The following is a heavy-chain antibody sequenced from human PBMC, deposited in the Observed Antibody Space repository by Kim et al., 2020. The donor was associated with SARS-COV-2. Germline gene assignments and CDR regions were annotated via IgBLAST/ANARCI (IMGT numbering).Heavy chain of an antibody. Sequence: KGRFTISRYHSKNTLYLQMNSLRAEDTAVYYCAKDRAPTMIVVVGVAFDIWGQGTMVTVSS. CDR3: AKDRAPTMIVVVGVAFDI. V-gene: IGHV3-23*01. D-gene: IGHD3-22*01. J-gene: IGHJ3*02.